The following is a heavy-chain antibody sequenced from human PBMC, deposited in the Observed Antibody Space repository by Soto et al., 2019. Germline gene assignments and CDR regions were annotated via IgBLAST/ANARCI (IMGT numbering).Heavy chain of an antibody. V-gene: IGHV3-49*03. CDR1: GFTFGDYA. Sequence: PGGSLRLSCTASGFTFGDYAMSWFRQAPGKGLEWVGFIRSKAYGGTTEYAASVKGRFTISRDDSKSIAYLQMNSLKTEDTAVYYCTRNQDIVVVVAATARGWFDPWGQGTLVTVSS. D-gene: IGHD2-15*01. J-gene: IGHJ5*02. CDR3: TRNQDIVVVVAATARGWFDP. CDR2: IRSKAYGGTT.